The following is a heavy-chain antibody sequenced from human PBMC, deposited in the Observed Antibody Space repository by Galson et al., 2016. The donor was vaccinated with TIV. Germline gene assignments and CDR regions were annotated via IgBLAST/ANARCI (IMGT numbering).Heavy chain of an antibody. CDR1: GYTFSAYY. V-gene: IGHV1-2*02. J-gene: IGHJ6*02. CDR2: INPNTGGT. CDR3: ARDGSYGLDV. Sequence: SVKVSCKASGYTFSAYYVHWVRQAPGQGLVWMGWINPNTGGTNYAQKFQGRVSMTRDKSISKAYMELTRLKSDDTALYYCARDGSYGLDVWGQGTTVTVSS.